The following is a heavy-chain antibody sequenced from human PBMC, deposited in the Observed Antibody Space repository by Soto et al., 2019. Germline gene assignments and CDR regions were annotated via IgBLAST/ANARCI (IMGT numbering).Heavy chain of an antibody. Sequence: VASVKVSCKASGYTFTSYGISWVRQAPGQGLEWMGWISAYNGNTNYAQKLQGRVTMTTDTSTSTAYMELRSLRSDDTAVYYCVRDLVLELQRDYYYGMDVWGQGTTVTVSS. V-gene: IGHV1-18*01. CDR3: VRDLVLELQRDYYYGMDV. CDR2: ISAYNGNT. D-gene: IGHD1-7*01. J-gene: IGHJ6*02. CDR1: GYTFTSYG.